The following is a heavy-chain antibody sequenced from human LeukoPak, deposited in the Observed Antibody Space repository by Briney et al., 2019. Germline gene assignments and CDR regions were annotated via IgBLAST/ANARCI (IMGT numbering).Heavy chain of an antibody. V-gene: IGHV4-59*08. D-gene: IGHD6-13*01. J-gene: IGHJ4*02. Sequence: PSETLSLTCTVSGGSISSYYWSWIRQPPGKGLEWIGYIYYSGSTNYNPSLKSRVTISVDTSKNQFSLKLSSVTAADTAVYYCARGQYSSSAYYFDYWGQGTLVTVSS. CDR2: IYYSGST. CDR3: ARGQYSSSAYYFDY. CDR1: GGSISSYY.